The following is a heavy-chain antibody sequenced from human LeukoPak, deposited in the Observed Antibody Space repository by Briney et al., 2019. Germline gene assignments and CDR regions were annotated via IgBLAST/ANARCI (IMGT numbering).Heavy chain of an antibody. V-gene: IGHV3-21*01. CDR3: ARAIFGVVIPFDY. J-gene: IGHJ4*02. CDR1: GFTFSSYS. Sequence: GGSLRLSCAASGFTFSSYSMNWVRQAPGKGLEWVSSISSSSSYIYYADSVKGRCTISRDNAKNSLYLQMNSLRAEDTAVYYCARAIFGVVIPFDYWGQGTLVTVSS. D-gene: IGHD3-3*01. CDR2: ISSSSSYI.